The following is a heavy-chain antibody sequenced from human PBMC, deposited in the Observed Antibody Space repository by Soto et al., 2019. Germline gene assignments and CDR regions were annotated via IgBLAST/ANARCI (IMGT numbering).Heavy chain of an antibody. CDR2: IYSGGST. CDR1: GFTVSSNY. CDR3: ARGLDYYYHGMHL. Sequence: GGSLRLSCAASGFTVSSNYMSWVRQAPGKGLEWVSVIYSGGSTYYADSVKGRFTISRDNSKNTLYLQMNSLRAEDTAVYYCARGLDYYYHGMHLWGQGTTVTVSS. V-gene: IGHV3-53*01. J-gene: IGHJ6*02.